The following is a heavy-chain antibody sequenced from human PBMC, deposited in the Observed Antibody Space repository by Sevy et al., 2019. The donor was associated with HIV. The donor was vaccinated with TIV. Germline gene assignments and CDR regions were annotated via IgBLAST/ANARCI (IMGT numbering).Heavy chain of an antibody. J-gene: IGHJ5*02. CDR1: GFTFSNYA. Sequence: GGSLRLSCSASGFTFSNYAMHWVRQAPGKGLEYVSGLSSDNAGSTYYADSVNGRFTISRDNSKNTLYLPKSRLRTEDTAVYSGVKDRIETILWSKGDWFDPWGQGTLVTVSS. CDR3: VKDRIETILWSKGDWFDP. CDR2: LSSDNAGST. D-gene: IGHD3-9*01. V-gene: IGHV3-64D*06.